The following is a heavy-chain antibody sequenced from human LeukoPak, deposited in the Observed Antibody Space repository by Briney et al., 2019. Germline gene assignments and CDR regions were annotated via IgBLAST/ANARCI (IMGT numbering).Heavy chain of an antibody. D-gene: IGHD3-10*01. V-gene: IGHV4-59*08. CDR2: IYYSGST. Sequence: SETLTLTCTVSGGSISSYYWNWIRQPPGKGLEWIGYIYYSGSTNYNPSLKSRVTISVNTSKNQFSLKLSSVTAADTAVYYCARQFSGAGSIDYWGQGTLVTV. CDR3: ARQFSGAGSIDY. CDR1: GGSISSYY. J-gene: IGHJ4*02.